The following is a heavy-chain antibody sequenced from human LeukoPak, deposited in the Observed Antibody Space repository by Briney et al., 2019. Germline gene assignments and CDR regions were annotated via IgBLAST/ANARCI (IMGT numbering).Heavy chain of an antibody. CDR1: GFTVSSNY. V-gene: IGHV3-53*01. CDR3: ARDKSWFGELA. J-gene: IGHJ5*02. CDR2: IYSGGST. Sequence: GALRLSCAASGFTVSSNYMSWVRQAPGKGLEWVSVIYSGGSTYYADSVKGRFTISRDNSKNTLYLQMNSLRAEDTAVYYCARDKSWFGELAWGQGTLVTVSS. D-gene: IGHD3-10*01.